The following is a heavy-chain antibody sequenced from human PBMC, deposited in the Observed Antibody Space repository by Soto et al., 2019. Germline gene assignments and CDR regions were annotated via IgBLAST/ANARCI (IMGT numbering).Heavy chain of an antibody. CDR3: VTDWAGTDCSGGSCLGS. D-gene: IGHD2-15*01. CDR2: IGHNEGGT. V-gene: IGHV3-23*01. J-gene: IGHJ5*01. CDR1: GFIFRNHA. Sequence: EVQLLESGGGLVLPGGSLRLSCEASGFIFRNHAMSWVRQAPGKGLEWVSTIGHNEGGTHYVDSGRGRFTISRDNSKNTVSLQMHSLRAAETAVYYCVTDWAGTDCSGGSCLGSWVQGTLVIVSS.